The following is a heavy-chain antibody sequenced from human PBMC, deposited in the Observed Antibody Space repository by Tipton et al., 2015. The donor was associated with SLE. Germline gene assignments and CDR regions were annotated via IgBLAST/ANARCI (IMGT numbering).Heavy chain of an antibody. Sequence: SLRLSCAASGFAFSSYVMSWVRQAPGKGLEWVSLTYSNGRTYYSDSVKGRFTISRDNSKNTVYLQMNSLRAEDTAVYYCAKDREVYDTLTGYYGDVFDNWGQGTPVTVSS. D-gene: IGHD3-9*01. CDR3: AKDREVYDTLTGYYGDVFDN. CDR2: TYSNGRT. V-gene: IGHV3-23*03. CDR1: GFAFSSYV. J-gene: IGHJ5*02.